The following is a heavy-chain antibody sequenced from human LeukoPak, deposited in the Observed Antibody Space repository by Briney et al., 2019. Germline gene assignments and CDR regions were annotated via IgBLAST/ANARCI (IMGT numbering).Heavy chain of an antibody. D-gene: IGHD4-17*01. CDR1: GYTFISYG. V-gene: IGHV1-18*01. CDR3: AGDPDYGDSPLDY. J-gene: IGHJ4*02. CDR2: IRAYNGNT. Sequence: ASLKVSWMASGYTFISYGISWVRQAPGQRLEWMGWIRAYNGNTNYAQKLQGRVTMTTDTSTSTAYMQLRSLRSDDTAVYYCAGDPDYGDSPLDYWGRGTLATVSS.